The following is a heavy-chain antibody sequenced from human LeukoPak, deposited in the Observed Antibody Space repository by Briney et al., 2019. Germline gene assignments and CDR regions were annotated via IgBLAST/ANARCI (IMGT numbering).Heavy chain of an antibody. CDR2: INHSGSA. Sequence: PSETLSLTCAVSGGSFSGYYWTWIRQPPGKGLEWIGEINHSGSANYGPSLSSRVTISLDMSENQFSLKLTSVTAADTAVYYCARGQGTVTTHWGQGTLVTVSS. J-gene: IGHJ4*02. D-gene: IGHD4-17*01. CDR3: ARGQGTVTTH. V-gene: IGHV4-34*01. CDR1: GGSFSGYY.